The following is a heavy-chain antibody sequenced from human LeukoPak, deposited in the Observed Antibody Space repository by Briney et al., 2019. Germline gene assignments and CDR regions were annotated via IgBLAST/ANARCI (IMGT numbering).Heavy chain of an antibody. D-gene: IGHD4-17*01. J-gene: IGHJ4*02. Sequence: PSETLSLTCTVSGGSISSYYWSWIRQPPGKGLEWIGYIYYSGSTNYNPSLKSRVTISVDTSKNQFSLKLSSVTAADTAVYYCAREVRDDYGDYLDYWGQGTLVTVSS. CDR1: GGSISSYY. CDR3: AREVRDDYGDYLDY. CDR2: IYYSGST. V-gene: IGHV4-59*01.